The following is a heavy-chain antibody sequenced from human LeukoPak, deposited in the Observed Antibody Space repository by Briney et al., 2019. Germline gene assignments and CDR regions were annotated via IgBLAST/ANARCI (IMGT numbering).Heavy chain of an antibody. J-gene: IGHJ4*02. D-gene: IGHD6-13*01. CDR2: IYYSGST. V-gene: IGHV4-59*01. Sequence: SETLSLTCTVSGGSISSYYWSWIRQPPGKGLEWIGYIYYSGSTNYTPSLKSRVTISVDTSKNQFSLKLSSVPAADTAVYYCARQQLSQLYYFDYWGQGTLVTVSS. CDR1: GGSISSYY. CDR3: ARQQLSQLYYFDY.